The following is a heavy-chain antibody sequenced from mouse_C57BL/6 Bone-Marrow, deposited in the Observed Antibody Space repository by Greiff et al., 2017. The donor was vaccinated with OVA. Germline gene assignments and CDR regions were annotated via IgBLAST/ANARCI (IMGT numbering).Heavy chain of an antibody. CDR2: IYPGDGDT. Sequence: VQLQQSGPELVKPGASVKISCKASGYAFSSSWMNWVKQRPGKGLEWIGRIYPGDGDTNYNGKFKGKATLTADKSSSTAYMQLSSLTSEDSAVYYCARWVTVVATDYAMDYWGQGTSVTVSS. V-gene: IGHV1-82*01. CDR1: GYAFSSSW. CDR3: ARWVTVVATDYAMDY. D-gene: IGHD1-1*01. J-gene: IGHJ4*01.